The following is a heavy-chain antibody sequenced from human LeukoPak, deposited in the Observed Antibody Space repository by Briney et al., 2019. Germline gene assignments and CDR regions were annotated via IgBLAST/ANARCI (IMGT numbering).Heavy chain of an antibody. V-gene: IGHV1-24*01. Sequence: ASVKVSCKVSGHTLTELSMHWVRQAPGKGLEWMGGFDPEDGETIYAQKFQGRVTMTEDTSTDTAYMELSSLRSEDTAVYYCATGGYSYGLGGGYYFDYWGQGTLVTVSS. CDR3: ATGGYSYGLGGGYYFDY. CDR1: GHTLTELS. CDR2: FDPEDGET. J-gene: IGHJ4*02. D-gene: IGHD5-18*01.